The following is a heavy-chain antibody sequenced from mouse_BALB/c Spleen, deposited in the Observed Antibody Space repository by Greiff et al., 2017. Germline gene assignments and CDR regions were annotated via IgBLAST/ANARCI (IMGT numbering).Heavy chain of an antibody. J-gene: IGHJ4*01. Sequence: EVQLVESGGGLVQPGGSRKLSCAASGFTFSSFGMHWVRQAPEKGLEWVAYISSGSSTIYYADTVKGRFTISRDNPKNTLFLQMTSLRSEDTAMYYCARRGYALDYWGQGTSVTVSS. V-gene: IGHV5-17*02. CDR2: ISSGSSTI. CDR3: ARRGYALDY. CDR1: GFTFSSFG.